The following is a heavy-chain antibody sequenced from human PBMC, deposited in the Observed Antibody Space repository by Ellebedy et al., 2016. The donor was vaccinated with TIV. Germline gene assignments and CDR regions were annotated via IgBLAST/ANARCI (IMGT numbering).Heavy chain of an antibody. CDR3: AKDRTPGDGYWVFDN. J-gene: IGHJ4*02. CDR2: IFGSGGQR. D-gene: IGHD5-18*01. V-gene: IGHV3-23*01. CDR1: GFTFSPYA. Sequence: GESLKISCAASGFTFSPYAMAWVRQAPGKGLEWVSGIFGSGGQRYADSVKGRFTISRDNYKSTVDLQMNSLRAEETAVYFCAKDRTPGDGYWVFDNWGQGTLVTVSS.